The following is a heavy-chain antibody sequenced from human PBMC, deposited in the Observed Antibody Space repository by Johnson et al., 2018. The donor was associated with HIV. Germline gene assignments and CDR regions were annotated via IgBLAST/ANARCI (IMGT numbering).Heavy chain of an antibody. CDR1: GFTVSSNY. J-gene: IGHJ3*02. D-gene: IGHD2-8*01. CDR3: ARQGARPQWDAFDI. V-gene: IGHV3-66*04. Sequence: VHLVESGGGLIQPGGSLRLSCAASGFTVSSNYMSWVRQAPGKGLEWVSVIYSGGSTYYADSVKGRFTISRDNSKNTLYLQINSLRAEDTAVYYCARQGARPQWDAFDIWGQGTMVTVSS. CDR2: IYSGGST.